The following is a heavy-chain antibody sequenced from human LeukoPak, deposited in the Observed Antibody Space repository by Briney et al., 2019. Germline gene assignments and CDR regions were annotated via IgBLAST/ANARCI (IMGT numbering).Heavy chain of an antibody. CDR3: AKSTYYYDTFVNAFDL. CDR2: IYYGGST. J-gene: IGHJ3*01. Sequence: PSETLSLTCTVSGGSVSSSHYWGWIRQPPGKGLEWIGSIYYGGSTYYDASLRSRVTTSVDTSKNQFSLKLSSVTAADTAVYYCAKSTYYYDTFVNAFDLWGQGTVVTVST. V-gene: IGHV4-39*07. CDR1: GGSVSSSHY. D-gene: IGHD3-22*01.